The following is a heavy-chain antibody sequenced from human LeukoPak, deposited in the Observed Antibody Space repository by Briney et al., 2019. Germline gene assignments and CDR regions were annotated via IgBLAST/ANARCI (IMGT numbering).Heavy chain of an antibody. CDR1: GFIFSNYA. J-gene: IGHJ4*02. D-gene: IGHD3-22*01. CDR2: ISYDGSNK. V-gene: IGHV3-30*18. Sequence: HAGRSLRLSRAASGFIFSNYAMQWVRQAPGKGLEWVAVISYDGSNKYYADSVKGRFTISRDNSKNTLYLQMNSLRAEDTAVYYCANEWWRYYDSSGYYPETSDYWGQGTLVTVSS. CDR3: ANEWWRYYDSSGYYPETSDY.